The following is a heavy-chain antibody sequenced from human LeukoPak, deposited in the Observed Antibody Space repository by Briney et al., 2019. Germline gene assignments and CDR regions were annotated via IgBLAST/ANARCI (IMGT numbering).Heavy chain of an antibody. CDR3: ARDVRSYRGGEDAFDI. D-gene: IGHD3-16*02. J-gene: IGHJ3*02. CDR1: GYTFTGYY. Sequence: GASVKVSCKASGYTFTGYYMHWVRQAPGQGLEWMGWISAYNGNTNYAQKLQGRVTMTTDTSTSTAYMELRSLRSDDTAVYYCARDVRSYRGGEDAFDIWGQGTMVTVSS. V-gene: IGHV1-18*04. CDR2: ISAYNGNT.